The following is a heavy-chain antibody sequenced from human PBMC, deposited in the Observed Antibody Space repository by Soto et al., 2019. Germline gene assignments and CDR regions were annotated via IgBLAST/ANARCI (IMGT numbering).Heavy chain of an antibody. D-gene: IGHD3-22*01. Sequence: SETLSLTCTVSSGSISSGSHYWSWIRQHPGKGLEWIGYIYYSGSTYYNPSLKSRVTISVDTSKNQFSLKLSSVTAADTAVYYCARGPYWDNSGYLVDYWGQGTLVTVSS. CDR2: IYYSGST. V-gene: IGHV4-31*03. CDR3: ARGPYWDNSGYLVDY. J-gene: IGHJ4*02. CDR1: SGSISSGSHY.